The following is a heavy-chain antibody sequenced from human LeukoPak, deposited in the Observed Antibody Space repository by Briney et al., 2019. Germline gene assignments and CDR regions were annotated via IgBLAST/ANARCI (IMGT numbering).Heavy chain of an antibody. D-gene: IGHD3-10*01. CDR2: IKPDGSDT. CDR1: GFSFTSSW. Sequence: GGSLRLSCVASGFSFTSSWMTWVRLAPGKGLEWVANIKPDGSDTRQVDSVKGRFTISRDNAKNSLYLQMSGLRGEDTAVYYCARGGASSKPLDAWGQGTLVTVSS. J-gene: IGHJ5*02. CDR3: ARGGASSKPLDA. V-gene: IGHV3-7*01.